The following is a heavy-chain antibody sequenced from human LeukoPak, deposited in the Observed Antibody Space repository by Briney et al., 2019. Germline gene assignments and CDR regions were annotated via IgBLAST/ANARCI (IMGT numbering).Heavy chain of an antibody. Sequence: GRSLRLSCAASGFTFSSYAMHWVRQAPGKGLEWVAVISYDGSNKYYADSVKGRFTISRDNSKNTLYLQMNSLRAEDTAVYYCARSIGADYWGQGTLVTVSS. CDR3: ARSIGADY. J-gene: IGHJ4*02. CDR1: GFTFSSYA. V-gene: IGHV3-30*04. D-gene: IGHD4-17*01. CDR2: ISYDGSNK.